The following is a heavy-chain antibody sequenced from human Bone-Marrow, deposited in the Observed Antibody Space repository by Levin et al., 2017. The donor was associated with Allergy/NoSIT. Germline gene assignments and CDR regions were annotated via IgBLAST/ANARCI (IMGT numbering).Heavy chain of an antibody. CDR3: ARLLVQGFDYYYMDV. D-gene: IGHD3-10*01. CDR2: IDPSDSYT. V-gene: IGHV5-10-1*01. J-gene: IGHJ6*03. CDR1: GYSFTSYW. Sequence: ASVKVSCKGSGYSFTSYWISWVRQMPGKGLEWMGRIDPSDSYTNYSPSFQGHVTISADKSISTAYLQWSSLKASDTAMYYCARLLVQGFDYYYMDVWGKGTTVTVSS.